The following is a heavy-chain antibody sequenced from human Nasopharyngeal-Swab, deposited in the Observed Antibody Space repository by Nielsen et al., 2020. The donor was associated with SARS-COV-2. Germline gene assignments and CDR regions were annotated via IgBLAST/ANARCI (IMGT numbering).Heavy chain of an antibody. CDR2: IRSKAYGGTT. V-gene: IGHV3-49*04. Sequence: GESLKISCTASGFTFGDYAMIWVRQAPGKGPEWVGFIRSKAYGGTTEYAASVKGRFTISRDDSKSIAYLQMNSLKTEDTAVYYCTRNDFWSGYCDYWGQGTLVTVSS. J-gene: IGHJ4*02. D-gene: IGHD3-3*01. CDR1: GFTFGDYA. CDR3: TRNDFWSGYCDY.